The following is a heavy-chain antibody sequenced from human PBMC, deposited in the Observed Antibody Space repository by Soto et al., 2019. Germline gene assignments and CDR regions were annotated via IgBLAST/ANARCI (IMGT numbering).Heavy chain of an antibody. CDR1: GSYMSSSSYY. CDR3: TRHQYSSFWTYYYYGMDI. Sequence: PETLSLACTVCGSYMSSSSYYWGWIRQPPGQGLEWIGSIYYSGSTYYNPSLKSRVTISVDTSKNQFSLKLSCVGAAEKFVYSSTRHQYSSFWTYYYYGMDIWGQGTAVTVS. CDR2: IYYSGST. D-gene: IGHD6-19*01. J-gene: IGHJ6*02. V-gene: IGHV4-39*01.